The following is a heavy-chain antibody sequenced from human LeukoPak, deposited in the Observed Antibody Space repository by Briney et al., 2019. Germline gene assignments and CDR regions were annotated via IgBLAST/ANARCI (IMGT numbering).Heavy chain of an antibody. CDR3: ARGHKVTVPPDY. CDR2: ISSSGSTI. Sequence: GGSLRLSCAASGFTFSSYEMNWVRQAPGKGLEWVSNISSSGSTIYYADSVKGRFTISRDNSKNTLYLQMNSLRAEDTAVYYCARGHKVTVPPDYWGQGTLVTVSS. CDR1: GFTFSSYE. J-gene: IGHJ4*02. V-gene: IGHV3-48*03. D-gene: IGHD2-2*01.